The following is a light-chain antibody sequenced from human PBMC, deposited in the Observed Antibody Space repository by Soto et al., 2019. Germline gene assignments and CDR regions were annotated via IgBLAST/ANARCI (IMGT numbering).Light chain of an antibody. Sequence: EIVLTQSPGTLSLSPGERATLSCRASQSVSSDYLAWYQQKPGQAPRLLIYGASSRATVIPDRFSDSGSGTDFTLTISRLEPEDFAVYYCQQYGSSPLTFGGGTKVEIK. CDR3: QQYGSSPLT. V-gene: IGKV3-20*01. CDR2: GAS. CDR1: QSVSSDY. J-gene: IGKJ4*01.